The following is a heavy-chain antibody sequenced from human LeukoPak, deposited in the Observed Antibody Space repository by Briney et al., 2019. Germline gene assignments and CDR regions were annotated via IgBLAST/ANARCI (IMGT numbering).Heavy chain of an antibody. J-gene: IGHJ6*02. V-gene: IGHV3-74*01. Sequence: GGSLRLPCAASGFTFSGYWMHWVRQAPGKGLVWVSRINSDGSSTSYADSVKGRFTISRDNAKNTLYLQMNSLRAEDTSVYCCAMIAAAGRVDYYYGIDVWGQGTTVTVSS. CDR1: GFTFSGYW. CDR2: INSDGSST. CDR3: AMIAAAGRVDYYYGIDV. D-gene: IGHD6-13*01.